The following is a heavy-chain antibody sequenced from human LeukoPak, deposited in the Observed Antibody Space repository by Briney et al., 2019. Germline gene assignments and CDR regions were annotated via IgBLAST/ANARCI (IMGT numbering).Heavy chain of an antibody. D-gene: IGHD3-3*01. CDR2: IYYSGST. V-gene: IGHV4-59*01. Sequence: SETLSLTCTVSGGSISSYYWSWIRQPPGKGLEWIGYIYYSGSTNYNPSLKSRATISVDTSKNQFSLKLSSVTAADTAVYYCARGEWAAFYYYYYMDVWGKGTTVTVSS. J-gene: IGHJ6*03. CDR1: GGSISSYY. CDR3: ARGEWAAFYYYYYMDV.